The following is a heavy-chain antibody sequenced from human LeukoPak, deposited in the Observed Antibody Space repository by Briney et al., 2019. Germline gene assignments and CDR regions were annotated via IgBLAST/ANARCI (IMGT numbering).Heavy chain of an antibody. CDR2: ISYDGSNK. Sequence: PGGSLRLSCAASGFTFSSYGMHWVRQAPGKGLEWVAVISYDGSNKYYADSVKGRFTISRDNSKNTLYLQMNSLRAEDTAVYYCARDPPFIIGTTFFDYWGQGTLVTVSP. CDR1: GFTFSSYG. V-gene: IGHV3-30*03. CDR3: ARDPPFIIGTTFFDY. D-gene: IGHD1-20*01. J-gene: IGHJ4*02.